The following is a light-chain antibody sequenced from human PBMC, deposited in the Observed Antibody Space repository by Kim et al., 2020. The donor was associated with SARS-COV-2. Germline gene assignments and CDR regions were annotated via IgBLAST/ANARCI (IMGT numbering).Light chain of an antibody. J-gene: IGLJ3*02. CDR3: SSYAGSNNWV. Sequence: GQSGTTSCTGTSSDVGGNNYVSWYQQHPGKAPKFMIYEVSKRPSGVPDRFSGSKSGNTASLTVSGLQAEDEADYYCSSYAGSNNWVFGGGTQLTVL. CDR2: EVS. V-gene: IGLV2-8*01. CDR1: SSDVGGNNY.